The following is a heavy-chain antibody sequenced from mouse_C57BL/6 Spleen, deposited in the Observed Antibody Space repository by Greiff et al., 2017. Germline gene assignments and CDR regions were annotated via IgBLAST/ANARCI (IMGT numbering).Heavy chain of an antibody. D-gene: IGHD2-2*01. CDR2: ISDGGSYT. V-gene: IGHV5-4*01. Sequence: EVKLVESGGGLVKPGGSLKLSCAASGFTFSSYAMSWVRQTPEKRLEWVATISDGGSYTYYPDDVKGRFTISRDNAKNNLYLQMSHLKSEDTAMYYCARESGYVDYWGQGTTLTVSS. J-gene: IGHJ2*01. CDR3: ARESGYVDY. CDR1: GFTFSSYA.